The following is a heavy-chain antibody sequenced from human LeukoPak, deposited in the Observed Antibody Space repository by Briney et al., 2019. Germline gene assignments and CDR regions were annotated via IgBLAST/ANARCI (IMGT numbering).Heavy chain of an antibody. CDR2: IYHSGST. D-gene: IGHD3-22*01. V-gene: IGHV4-30-2*01. J-gene: IGHJ4*02. Sequence: SETLSLTCTVSGGSISSGGYYWSWIRQPPGKGLEWSGYIYHSGSTYYNPSLKSRVTISVDRSKNQFSLKLSSVTAADTAVYYCARETGVTTYYYDSSGYHFDYWGQGTLVTVSS. CDR1: GGSISSGGYY. CDR3: ARETGVTTYYYDSSGYHFDY.